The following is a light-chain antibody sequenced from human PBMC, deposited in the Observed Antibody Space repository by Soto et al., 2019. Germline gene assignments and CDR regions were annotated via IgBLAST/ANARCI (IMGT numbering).Light chain of an antibody. Sequence: QSVLTQPASVSGSPGQSITISCTGTSRDVGSHNHVSWYQQHPGKAPKLLIYDVTNRPSGISYRFSGSKSGNTASLTISGLQAEDEADYYCSSYTSSRTYVFGTGTKVTVL. V-gene: IGLV2-14*01. CDR1: SRDVGSHNH. CDR3: SSYTSSRTYV. J-gene: IGLJ1*01. CDR2: DVT.